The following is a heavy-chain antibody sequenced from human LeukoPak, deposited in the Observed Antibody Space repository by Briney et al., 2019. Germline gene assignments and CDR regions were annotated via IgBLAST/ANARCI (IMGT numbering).Heavy chain of an antibody. CDR1: GGTFSSYA. CDR2: IITIFGTA. D-gene: IGHD4-17*01. CDR3: ARDQGYGDYPSYWYFDL. Sequence: SVKVSCKASGGTFSSYAISWVRQAPGQGLEWMGRIITIFGTANYAQKFQGRVTITTDESTSTAYMELSSLRSEDTAVYYCARDQGYGDYPSYWYFDLWGRGTLVTVSS. V-gene: IGHV1-69*05. J-gene: IGHJ2*01.